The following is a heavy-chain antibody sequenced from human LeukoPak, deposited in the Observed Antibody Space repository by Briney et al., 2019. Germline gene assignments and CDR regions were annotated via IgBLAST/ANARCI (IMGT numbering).Heavy chain of an antibody. CDR1: GGSISYYY. V-gene: IGHV4-59*08. CDR2: IYSSGST. Sequence: SETLSLTCTVSGGSISYYYWSWIRQPPGKGPEWVGYIYSSGSTNYNPSLKSRVTISVDTSKSQFSLTLSSVTAADTAVYYCARIGDRGVYFDYWGQGTLVTVSS. CDR3: ARIGDRGVYFDY. J-gene: IGHJ4*02. D-gene: IGHD3-16*01.